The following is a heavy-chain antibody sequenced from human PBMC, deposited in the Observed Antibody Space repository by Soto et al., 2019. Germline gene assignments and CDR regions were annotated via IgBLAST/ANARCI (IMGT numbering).Heavy chain of an antibody. V-gene: IGHV4-59*01. CDR2: IYYSGTT. D-gene: IGHD1-26*01. CDR3: ARGRGGTYDAFDI. CDR1: AGSISTYF. Sequence: SETLSLTCTVSAGSISTYFWSWIRQPPGKGLEWIGYIYYSGTTNYNPSLKSRVTILLDTSKNQFSLRLSSVTAADTAVYYCARGRGGTYDAFDIWGQGTLVTVS. J-gene: IGHJ3*02.